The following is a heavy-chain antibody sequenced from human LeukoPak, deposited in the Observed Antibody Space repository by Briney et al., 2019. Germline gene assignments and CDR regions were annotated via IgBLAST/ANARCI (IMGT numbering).Heavy chain of an antibody. D-gene: IGHD6-13*01. Sequence: GGSLRLSCEASGFTFSNYSMNWVRQAPGKGLEWVSYIRSSSSTIYYADSVKGRFTISRDNAKNSLYLQMNSLRAEDTAVYYCAKDKRQHGHYYYYYMDVWGKGTTVTVSS. CDR1: GFTFSNYS. CDR2: IRSSSSTI. J-gene: IGHJ6*03. CDR3: AKDKRQHGHYYYYYMDV. V-gene: IGHV3-48*01.